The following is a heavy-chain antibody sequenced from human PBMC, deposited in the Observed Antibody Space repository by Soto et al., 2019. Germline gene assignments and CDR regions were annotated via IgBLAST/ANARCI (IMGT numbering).Heavy chain of an antibody. CDR1: GFTFTSHA. J-gene: IGHJ4*02. V-gene: IGHV3-64*01. CDR3: ARERGEYTSGWYDY. Sequence: EVQLVESGGGLVQPGGSLRLSCAASGFTFTSHAIHWVRQAPGKGLEYVSSMTSNGDRADYANSVKGRFTVSRDESKNTLYLQMDNLRTVDMAVYYCARERGEYTSGWYDYWGQGTLVTVSS. D-gene: IGHD6-19*01. CDR2: MTSNGDRA.